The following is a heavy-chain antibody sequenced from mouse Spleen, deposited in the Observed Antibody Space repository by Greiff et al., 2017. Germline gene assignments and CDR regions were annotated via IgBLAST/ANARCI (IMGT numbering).Heavy chain of an antibody. CDR3: ARGNGNLGYFDY. J-gene: IGHJ2*01. Sequence: ESGPGLVKPSQSLSLTCSVTGYSITSGYYWNWIRQFPGNKLEWMGYISYDGSNNYNPSLKNRISITRDTSKNQFFLKLNSVTTEDTATYYCARGNGNLGYFDYWGQGTTLTVSS. D-gene: IGHD2-1*01. CDR2: ISYDGSN. CDR1: GYSITSGYY. V-gene: IGHV3-6*01.